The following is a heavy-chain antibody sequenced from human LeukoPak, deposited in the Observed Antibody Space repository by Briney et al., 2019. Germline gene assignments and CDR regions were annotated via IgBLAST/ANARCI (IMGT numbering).Heavy chain of an antibody. V-gene: IGHV4-59*08. J-gene: IGHJ6*03. CDR2: IYYSGST. CDR1: GGSISSDY. D-gene: IGHD2-15*01. Sequence: SETLSLTCTVSGGSISSDYWSWIRQPPGKGLEWIGYIYYSGSTNYNPSLKSRVTISVDTSKNQFSLKLSSVTAADTAVYYCARQRIGFVRGYYYMDVWGKGTTVTISS. CDR3: ARQRIGFVRGYYYMDV.